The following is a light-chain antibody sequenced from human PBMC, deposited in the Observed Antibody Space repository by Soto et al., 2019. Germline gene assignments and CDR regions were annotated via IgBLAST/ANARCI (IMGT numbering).Light chain of an antibody. CDR3: QSHDSSLSGSNGV. CDR1: SSNIGAGYD. CDR2: GNT. J-gene: IGLJ3*02. V-gene: IGLV1-40*01. Sequence: QSVLTQPPSVSGAPGQRVTISCTGSSSNIGAGYDVHWYQQLPGTAPKLLIYGNTNRPSGVPDRFSGSRSGTSASLAITGLRAEDEADYYCQSHDSSLSGSNGVFGGGTKLTVL.